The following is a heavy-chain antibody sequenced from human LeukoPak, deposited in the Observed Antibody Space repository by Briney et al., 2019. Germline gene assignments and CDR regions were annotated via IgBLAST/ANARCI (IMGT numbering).Heavy chain of an antibody. CDR3: GRDPNGDYIGAFEF. Sequence: GGSLRLSCVGSDFTFADYAMTWVRLTPGKGLEWVSSIKGSGSYAMYADSVSGRFTTSRDNSRNTIFLQMTSLRAEDTAIYYCGRDPNGDYIGAFEFWGLGTLVSVSS. J-gene: IGHJ3*01. D-gene: IGHD4-17*01. CDR1: DFTFADYA. V-gene: IGHV3-23*01. CDR2: IKGSGSYA.